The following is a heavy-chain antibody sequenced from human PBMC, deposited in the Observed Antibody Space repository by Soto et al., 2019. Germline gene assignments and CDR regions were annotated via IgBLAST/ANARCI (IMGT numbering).Heavy chain of an antibody. CDR2: INHSGST. CDR3: ARSYSNSLAPFDY. D-gene: IGHD6-13*01. Sequence: PSETLSLTCAVYGGSFSGYYWTWIRQPPGTGLEWIGEINHSGSTNYNPSLNIRVTISVDTSKNQFSLKLSSVTAADTAVYYCARSYSNSLAPFDYWGQGTLVTVSS. J-gene: IGHJ4*02. CDR1: GGSFSGYY. V-gene: IGHV4-34*01.